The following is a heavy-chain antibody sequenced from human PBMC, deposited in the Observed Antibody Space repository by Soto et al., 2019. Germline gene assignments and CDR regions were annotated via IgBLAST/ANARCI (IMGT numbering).Heavy chain of an antibody. CDR2: ISAYNGNT. CDR3: ARDSPQVSPRDYYHCCRLV. V-gene: IGHV1-18*04. D-gene: IGHD1-20*01. Sequence: DAVQASCKASGYTFTSYGISWVRQAPGQGLEWMGWISAYNGNTNYAQKLQGRVTMATDTSTSTAYMELRSLRSDDTAVYYCARDSPQVSPRDYYHCCRLVPGQ. J-gene: IGHJ6*02. CDR1: GYTFTSYG.